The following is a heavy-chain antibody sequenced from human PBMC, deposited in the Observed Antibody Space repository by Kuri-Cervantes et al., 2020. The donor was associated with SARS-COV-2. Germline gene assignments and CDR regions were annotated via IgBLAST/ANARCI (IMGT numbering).Heavy chain of an antibody. V-gene: IGHV1-46*03. CDR2: INPSGGST. Sequence: ASVKVSCKASGYTFTSYYMHWVRQAPGQGLEWMGIINPSGGSTSYAQKFQGRVTITADKSTNTAYLELSSLTFEDTGTYYCAFENIEVVTGEPEEGVIYNYYGMAVWGRGTTVTVSS. D-gene: IGHD1-14*01. J-gene: IGHJ6*02. CDR3: AFENIEVVTGEPEEGVIYNYYGMAV. CDR1: GYTFTSYY.